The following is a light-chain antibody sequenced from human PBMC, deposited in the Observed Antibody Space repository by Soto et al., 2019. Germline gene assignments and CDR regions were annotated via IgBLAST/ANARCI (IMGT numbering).Light chain of an antibody. CDR2: DVS. Sequence: QSALTQPRSGSGSPGQSVTISCTGTSSDVGGYNHVSWYQQYPGKAPELMIYDVSKWPSGVPDRFSGSKSGNTASLTISGLQAEDEADYYCCSYAGSYTYVFGTGTKVTVL. V-gene: IGLV2-11*01. J-gene: IGLJ1*01. CDR1: SSDVGGYNH. CDR3: CSYAGSYTYV.